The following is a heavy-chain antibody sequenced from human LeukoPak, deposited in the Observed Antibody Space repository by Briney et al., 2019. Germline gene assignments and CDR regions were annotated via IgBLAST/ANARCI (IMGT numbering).Heavy chain of an antibody. CDR1: GGSFSGSY. J-gene: IGHJ4*02. CDR3: ARAKRSSGSIRYFDY. V-gene: IGHV4-34*01. Sequence: TSETLSLTCAVYGGSFSGSYWSWIRQPPGKGLEWIGEINHSGSTNYNPSLKSRVTISVDTSKNQFSLKLSSVTAADTAVYYCARAKRSSGSIRYFDYWGQGTLVTVSS. CDR2: INHSGST. D-gene: IGHD3-22*01.